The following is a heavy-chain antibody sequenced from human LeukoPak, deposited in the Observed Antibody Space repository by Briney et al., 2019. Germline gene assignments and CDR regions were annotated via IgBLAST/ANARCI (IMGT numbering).Heavy chain of an antibody. D-gene: IGHD6-6*01. V-gene: IGHV4-59*01. CDR2: IYYSGST. CDR1: GGSIGSYY. J-gene: IGHJ5*01. CDR3: ARDRGPEYSSSLRGWFDS. Sequence: PSETLSLTCTVSGGSIGSYYWSWIRQPPGMGLEWIGYIYYSGSTNSNPSLKSRATISVDTSKTQSSLKLSSVTAADPAVYYCARDRGPEYSSSLRGWFDSWGQGTLVTVSS.